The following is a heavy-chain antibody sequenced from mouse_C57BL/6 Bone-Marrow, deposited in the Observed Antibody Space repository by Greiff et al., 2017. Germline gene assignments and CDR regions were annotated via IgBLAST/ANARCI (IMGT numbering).Heavy chain of an antibody. CDR3: ARDASQGSSYWYVDV. CDR2: SRNKANDYTT. J-gene: IGHJ1*03. D-gene: IGHD1-1*01. Sequence: EVKVVESGGGLVQSGRSLRLSCATSGFTFSDFYMEWVRQAPGKGLEWIAASRNKANDYTTEYSASVKGRFIVSRDTSQSILYLQMNALRAEDTAIYYCARDASQGSSYWYVDVWGTGTTVTVSS. V-gene: IGHV7-1*01. CDR1: GFTFSDFY.